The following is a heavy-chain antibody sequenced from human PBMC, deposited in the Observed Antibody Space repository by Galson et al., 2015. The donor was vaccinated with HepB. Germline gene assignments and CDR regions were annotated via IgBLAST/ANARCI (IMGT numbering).Heavy chain of an antibody. D-gene: IGHD2-2*01. CDR1: GGSISSGGYY. V-gene: IGHV4-31*03. Sequence: TLSLTCTVSGGSISSGGYYWSWIRQHPGKGLEWIGYIYYSGSTYYNPSLKSRVTISVDTSKNQFSLKLSSVTAADTAVYYCARGPGRVVPAANPYWYFDLWGRGTLVTVSS. CDR2: IYYSGST. CDR3: ARGPGRVVPAANPYWYFDL. J-gene: IGHJ2*01.